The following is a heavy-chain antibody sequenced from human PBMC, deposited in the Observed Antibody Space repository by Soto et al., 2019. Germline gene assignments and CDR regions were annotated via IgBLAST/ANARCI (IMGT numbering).Heavy chain of an antibody. V-gene: IGHV1-3*01. CDR3: ARALLGDNWFDT. CDR2: INAGNGNT. J-gene: IGHJ5*02. D-gene: IGHD2-15*01. Sequence: AASVKVSCKASGYTFTSYAMHWVRQAPGQRLEWMGWINAGNGNTKYSQKFQGRVTITRDTSASTAYMELSSLRSEDTAVYYCARALLGDNWFDTWGQGTLVTVSS. CDR1: GYTFTSYA.